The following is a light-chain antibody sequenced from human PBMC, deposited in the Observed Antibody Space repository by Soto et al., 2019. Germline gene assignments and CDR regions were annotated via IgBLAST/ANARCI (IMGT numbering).Light chain of an antibody. CDR3: TSWTTSTTMI. CDR2: EVN. Sequence: QSALTQPASVSGSPGQSITISCTGTSSDIGAYNFVSWYQQHPGKAPKLMLYEVNIRPSGVSNRFSGSKSGNTASLTISGRQAEDEADYYCTSWTTSTTMIFGGGTKVTVL. V-gene: IGLV2-14*01. CDR1: SSDIGAYNF. J-gene: IGLJ2*01.